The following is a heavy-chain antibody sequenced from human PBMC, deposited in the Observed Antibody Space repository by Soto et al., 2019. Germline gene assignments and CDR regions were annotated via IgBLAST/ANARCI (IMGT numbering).Heavy chain of an antibody. D-gene: IGHD1-1*01. V-gene: IGHV4-59*01. Sequence: SETLSLTCTVSGGSFSSYYCNWVRKSAGKGLEWIGYIYYSGSTNYNPSLKSRVTISVDTSKNQFSLKLSSVSAADTAMYYCARVQAGTIDYWGQGALVTVSS. CDR3: ARVQAGTIDY. CDR1: GGSFSSYY. J-gene: IGHJ4*02. CDR2: IYYSGST.